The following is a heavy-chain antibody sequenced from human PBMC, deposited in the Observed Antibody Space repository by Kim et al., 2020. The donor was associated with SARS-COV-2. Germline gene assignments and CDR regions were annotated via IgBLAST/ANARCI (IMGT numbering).Heavy chain of an antibody. Sequence: GGSLRLSCAASGFTFSSYAISWVRHAPGKGLEWVSVIYSGGSSTYYADSVKGRFTISRDNSKNTLYLQMNSLRAEDTAVYYCAKATDHSSSWPNWFDPWGQGTLVTVSS. J-gene: IGHJ5*02. CDR2: IYSGGSST. D-gene: IGHD6-13*01. V-gene: IGHV3-23*03. CDR1: GFTFSSYA. CDR3: AKATDHSSSWPNWFDP.